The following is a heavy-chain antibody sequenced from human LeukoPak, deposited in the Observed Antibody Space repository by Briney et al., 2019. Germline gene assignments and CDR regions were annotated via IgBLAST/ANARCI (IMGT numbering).Heavy chain of an antibody. V-gene: IGHV6-1*01. Sequence: KHSQAPSQPPVITVDSDSITTAVTHWIRQSPSKCLAWLGKTYYRSKWLNDSAVSVKSRITINPDTSKNQISLQLNSVTPEDTAVYYCARSLWGGALDIWGQGTTVAVSS. CDR3: ARSLWGGALDI. CDR1: VDSDSITTAV. J-gene: IGHJ3*02. CDR2: TYYRSKWLN. D-gene: IGHD3-16*01.